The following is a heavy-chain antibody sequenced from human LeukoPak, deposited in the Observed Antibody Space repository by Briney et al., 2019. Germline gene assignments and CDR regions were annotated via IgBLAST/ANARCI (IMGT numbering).Heavy chain of an antibody. CDR2: ISYDGSNK. V-gene: IGHV3-30-3*01. Sequence: PGRSLRLSCAASGFTFSSYAMHWVRQAPGKGLEWVAVISYDGSNKYYADSVKGRFTISRDNSKNTLYLQMNSLRAEDTAVYYCAVTREGPRGPFDYWGQGTLVTVSS. D-gene: IGHD5-24*01. CDR3: AVTREGPRGPFDY. CDR1: GFTFSSYA. J-gene: IGHJ4*02.